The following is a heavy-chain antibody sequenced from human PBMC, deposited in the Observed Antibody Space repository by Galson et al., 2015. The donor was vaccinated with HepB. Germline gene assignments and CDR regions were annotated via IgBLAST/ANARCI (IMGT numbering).Heavy chain of an antibody. CDR2: ISSSGSTI. J-gene: IGHJ6*02. CDR1: GFTVSSNY. V-gene: IGHV3-11*01. Sequence: RLSCAASGFTVSSNYMSWIRQAPGKGLEWVSYISSSGSTIYYADSVKGRFTISRDNAKNSLYLQMNSLRAEDTAVYYCESRSGWYFDYYGMDVWGQGTTVTVSS. D-gene: IGHD6-19*01. CDR3: ESRSGWYFDYYGMDV.